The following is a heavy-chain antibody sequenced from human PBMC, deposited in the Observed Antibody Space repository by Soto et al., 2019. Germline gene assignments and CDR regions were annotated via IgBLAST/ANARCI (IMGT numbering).Heavy chain of an antibody. V-gene: IGHV4-30-4*01. CDR2: IFYSGTT. J-gene: IGHJ6*02. CDR1: GDSISSADYY. CDR3: ARDLWVEPELYYYGMDV. D-gene: IGHD1-1*01. Sequence: SETLSLTCTVSGDSISSADYYWSWIRQTPGKGLEWIGHIFYSGTTYYNPSLKSRLTISVDTSKNHFSLRLTSVTAADTAVYYCARDLWVEPELYYYGMDVWGQGTLVTVSS.